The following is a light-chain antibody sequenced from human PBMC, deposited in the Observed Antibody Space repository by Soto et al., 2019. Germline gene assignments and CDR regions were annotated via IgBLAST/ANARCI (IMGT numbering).Light chain of an antibody. Sequence: QSALTQPASVSGSPGQSITSSCTGSSNDIGAYKYVSWYQQYPGKAPKLIIFEGSNRPSGVSNRFSGSKSGNTASLTIAGLQAEDEADYHCSSYTTGSTLYVFGGGTKVTVL. J-gene: IGLJ1*01. CDR2: EGS. V-gene: IGLV2-14*01. CDR3: SSYTTGSTLYV. CDR1: SNDIGAYKY.